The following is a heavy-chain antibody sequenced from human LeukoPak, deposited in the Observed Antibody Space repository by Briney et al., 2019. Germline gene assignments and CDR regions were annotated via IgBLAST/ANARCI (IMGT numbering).Heavy chain of an antibody. Sequence: ASVKVSCTASGYTFTGYYMYWVRQAPGPGVEWMGWINPNSGGTKYAQKFQRRVTMTRDQSITTAYMQLSSLTSDDTAVYYCARPPYYYDSRGQFDYWGQGTLVTVSS. V-gene: IGHV1-2*02. J-gene: IGHJ4*02. D-gene: IGHD3-22*01. CDR2: INPNSGGT. CDR3: ARPPYYYDSRGQFDY. CDR1: GYTFTGYY.